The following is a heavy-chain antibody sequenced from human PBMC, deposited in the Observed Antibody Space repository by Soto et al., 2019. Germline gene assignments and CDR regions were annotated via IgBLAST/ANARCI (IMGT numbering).Heavy chain of an antibody. V-gene: IGHV1-69*12. CDR3: TREGRGGNFDL. D-gene: IGHD2-15*01. Sequence: QVQLVQYGAEVKKPGSSVKVSCKDSGGTFSTNGISWVRQAPGKGLEWMGAIVPIFDKANYAQKFQGRLTITADESTGTAYLELSSLTYDDTALFFCTREGRGGNFDLWGQGTLVTVSS. CDR2: IVPIFDKA. CDR1: GGTFSTNG. J-gene: IGHJ4*02.